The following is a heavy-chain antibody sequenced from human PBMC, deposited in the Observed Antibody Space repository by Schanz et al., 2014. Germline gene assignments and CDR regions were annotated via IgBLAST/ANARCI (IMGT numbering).Heavy chain of an antibody. CDR2: INAGTGNT. D-gene: IGHD6-13*01. J-gene: IGHJ4*02. V-gene: IGHV1-3*01. CDR3: ARSGSSNWYFFDY. CDR1: GYTFTSYS. Sequence: QVQLVQSGAEMKKPGASVKVSCKASGYTFTSYSIHWVRQAPGQRLEWMGWINAGTGNTEYSQKFQGRVTITRDTLASTAYMEVSSLRSEDTAVYYCARSGSSNWYFFDYWGQGTLVTVSS.